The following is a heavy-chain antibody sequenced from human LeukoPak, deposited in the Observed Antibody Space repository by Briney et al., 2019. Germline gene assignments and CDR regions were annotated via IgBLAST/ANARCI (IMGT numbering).Heavy chain of an antibody. CDR1: GGSFSGYY. D-gene: IGHD2-2*01. V-gene: IGHV4-34*01. Sequence: PSETLSLTCAVYGGSFSGYYWSWIRQPPGKGLEWIGEINHSGSTNYNPSLKSRVTISVDTSKNQFSLKLSSVTAADTAVYYCARGSPYGSSTSCPFVDYWGQGTLGTVSS. CDR2: INHSGST. CDR3: ARGSPYGSSTSCPFVDY. J-gene: IGHJ4*02.